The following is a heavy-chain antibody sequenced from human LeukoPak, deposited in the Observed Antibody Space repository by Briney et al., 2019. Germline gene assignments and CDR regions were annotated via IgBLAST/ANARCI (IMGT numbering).Heavy chain of an antibody. CDR1: GGTFSSYA. D-gene: IGHD6-13*01. J-gene: IGHJ4*02. CDR2: IIRIFGTA. Sequence: SVKVSCKASGGTFSSYAISWVRRAGGQGLEWMGGIIRIFGTANYAQKFQGRVTITADESTSTAYMELSSLRSEDTAVYYCASGRTSSGWLFDYWGQGTLVTVSS. CDR3: ASGRTSSGWLFDY. V-gene: IGHV1-69*13.